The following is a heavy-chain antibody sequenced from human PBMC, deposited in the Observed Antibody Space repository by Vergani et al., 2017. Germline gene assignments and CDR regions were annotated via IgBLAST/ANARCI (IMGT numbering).Heavy chain of an antibody. Sequence: QVQLQESGPGLVKPSETLSLTCTVSGGSISSYYWSWIRQPAGKGLEWIGRFYPSGSTNYSPSLKSRVTMSVDTSKNQFSLRLSSVTAADTAVYYCAREGGSGSWDSDAFDIWGQGTMVTVSS. V-gene: IGHV4-4*07. CDR2: FYPSGST. J-gene: IGHJ3*02. CDR3: AREGGSGSWDSDAFDI. D-gene: IGHD3-10*01. CDR1: GGSISSYY.